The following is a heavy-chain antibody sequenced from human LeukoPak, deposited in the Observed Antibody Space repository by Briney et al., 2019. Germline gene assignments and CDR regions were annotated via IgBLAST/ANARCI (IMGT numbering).Heavy chain of an antibody. Sequence: GGSLRLSCPASGFTYSHYGMHWVRQAPGKGLEWVAVIWSDGTQKYYGDAVKGRFTISRDNSMKTLFLQMNSLRGDDTAVYYCAKDAQRGFDYSNSLESWGQGTLVTVSS. CDR2: IWSDGTQK. D-gene: IGHD4-11*01. J-gene: IGHJ5*01. CDR1: GFTYSHYG. V-gene: IGHV3-33*06. CDR3: AKDAQRGFDYSNSLES.